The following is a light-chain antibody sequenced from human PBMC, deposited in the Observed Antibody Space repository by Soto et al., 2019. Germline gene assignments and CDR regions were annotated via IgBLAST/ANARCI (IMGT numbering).Light chain of an antibody. CDR2: DAS. J-gene: IGKJ1*01. Sequence: DIQMTQSPSTLSASVGDRVTITCRASQSISSWLAWYQQKPGKAPKLLIYDASSLESGVPSRYSGSGSGTEFTLTISILQPADFATYYCQQPRAWTFGQGTMVEIK. V-gene: IGKV1-5*01. CDR1: QSISSW. CDR3: QQPRAWT.